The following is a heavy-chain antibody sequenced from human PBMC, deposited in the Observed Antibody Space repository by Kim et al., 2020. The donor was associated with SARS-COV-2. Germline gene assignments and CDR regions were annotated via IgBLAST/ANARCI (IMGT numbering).Heavy chain of an antibody. Sequence: SETLSLTCTVSGGSISSGGYYWSWIRQHPGKGLEWIGYIYYSGSTYYNPSLKSRATISVDTSKNQFSLKLSSVTAADTAVYYCARIAAAENRVYYYGMDVWGQGTTVTVSS. D-gene: IGHD6-13*01. CDR2: IYYSGST. CDR1: GGSISSGGYY. CDR3: ARIAAAENRVYYYGMDV. J-gene: IGHJ6*02. V-gene: IGHV4-31*03.